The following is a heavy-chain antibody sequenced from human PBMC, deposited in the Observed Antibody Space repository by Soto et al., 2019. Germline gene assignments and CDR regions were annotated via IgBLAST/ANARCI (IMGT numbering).Heavy chain of an antibody. CDR2: VYYNENT. Sequence: KPSETLSLTCSVSGGSISSFTYYWGWIRQPPGKGLEWIGTVYYNENTYYNPSLKSRVTITVDTAKNQFSLNLRSVTAADTAMYFCARRERYYGSPGWFDPWDPGTLVTVSS. J-gene: IGHJ5*02. CDR1: GGSISSFTYY. CDR3: ARRERYYGSPGWFDP. V-gene: IGHV4-39*01. D-gene: IGHD3-10*01.